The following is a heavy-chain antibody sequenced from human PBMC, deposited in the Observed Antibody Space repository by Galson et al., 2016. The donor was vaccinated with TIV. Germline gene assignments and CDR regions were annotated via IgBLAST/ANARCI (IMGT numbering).Heavy chain of an antibody. D-gene: IGHD1-14*01. CDR1: GFTFSNFV. CDR2: IWYDGTNK. J-gene: IGHJ4*02. V-gene: IGHV3-33*01. Sequence: SLRLSCAASGFTFSNFVMHWVRQAPGRGLEWVALIWYDGTNKYYENSVKGRFTISRDNSKNSLYLQMSSLRVEDMGVYYCARDRGNRGIIDYWDQGTLVTVSS. CDR3: ARDRGNRGIIDY.